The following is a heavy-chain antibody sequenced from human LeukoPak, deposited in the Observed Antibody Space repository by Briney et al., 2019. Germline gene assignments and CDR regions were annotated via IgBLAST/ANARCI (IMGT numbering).Heavy chain of an antibody. D-gene: IGHD5-18*01. Sequence: SETLSLTCTVSGDSISNYYWSWIRQPPGKGLEWIGCIYYSGSTNYNPSLKSRVTISVDTSKSLFSLKLSSVTAADTAVYYCARGSRGYTYGWGQGTLVTVSS. CDR3: ARGSRGYTYG. V-gene: IGHV4-59*01. CDR2: IYYSGST. J-gene: IGHJ4*02. CDR1: GDSISNYY.